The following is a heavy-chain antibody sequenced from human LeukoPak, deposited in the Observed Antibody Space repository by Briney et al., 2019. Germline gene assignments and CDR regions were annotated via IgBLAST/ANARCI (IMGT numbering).Heavy chain of an antibody. Sequence: GGSLRLSCAASGFTLSNNWMSWVRQAPGKGLVWVSRINTDGSTKNYADSVKGRFTISRDNAFHTLYLQMNSLRAEDTAVYYCARGPYGDYRSNWEAWFDPWGQGTLVTVSS. CDR2: INTDGSTK. CDR3: ARGPYGDYRSNWEAWFDP. J-gene: IGHJ5*02. D-gene: IGHD4-17*01. V-gene: IGHV3-74*01. CDR1: GFTLSNNW.